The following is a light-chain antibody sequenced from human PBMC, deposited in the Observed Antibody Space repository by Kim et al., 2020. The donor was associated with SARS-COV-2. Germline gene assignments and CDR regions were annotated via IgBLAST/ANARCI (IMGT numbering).Light chain of an antibody. CDR2: GRN. CDR1: SLRSYY. V-gene: IGLV3-19*01. J-gene: IGLJ2*01. CDR3: QSRDSGGNVL. Sequence: SSELTQDPAVSVALGQTVRITCQGDSLRSYYATWYQQRPRQVPVLVIYGRNNRPSGIPDRFSGSSSGNTASLTISGAQAEDEADFYCQSRDSGGNVLFGGGTQLTVL.